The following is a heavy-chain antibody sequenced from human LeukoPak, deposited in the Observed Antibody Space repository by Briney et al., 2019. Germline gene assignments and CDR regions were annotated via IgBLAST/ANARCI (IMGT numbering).Heavy chain of an antibody. CDR1: GFTFDDYA. V-gene: IGHV3-9*01. Sequence: GRSLRLSCAASGFTFDDYAMHWVRQAPGKGLEWVSGISWNSGSIGYADSVKGRFTISGDNAKNSLYLQMNSLRAEDTALYYCARLGWNYGSGSLNYYYYYGMDVWGQGTTVTVSS. D-gene: IGHD3-10*01. CDR3: ARLGWNYGSGSLNYYYYYGMDV. CDR2: ISWNSGSI. J-gene: IGHJ6*02.